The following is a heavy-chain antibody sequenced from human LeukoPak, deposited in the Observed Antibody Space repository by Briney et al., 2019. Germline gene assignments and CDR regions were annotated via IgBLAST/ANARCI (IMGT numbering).Heavy chain of an antibody. D-gene: IGHD6-19*01. CDR1: GFTFSSYG. V-gene: IGHV3-33*01. J-gene: IGHJ4*02. CDR2: IWYDGSSK. CDR3: AREGWYSSGWFDY. Sequence: PGRSLRLSCAASGFTFSSYGMHWVRQAPGKGLEWVAVIWYDGSSKYYADSVKGRFTISRDNSKNTLYLQMNSLRAEDTAVYYCAREGWYSSGWFDYWGQGTLVTVSS.